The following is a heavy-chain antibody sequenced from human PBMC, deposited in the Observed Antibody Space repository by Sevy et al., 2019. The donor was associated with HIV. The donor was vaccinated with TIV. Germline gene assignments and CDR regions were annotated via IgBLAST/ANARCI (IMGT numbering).Heavy chain of an antibody. D-gene: IGHD3-22*01. CDR2: ISRTSTTT. V-gene: IGHV3-48*02. CDR3: AREAYYYDSREENWLDP. CDR1: GFTFSTYS. J-gene: IGHJ5*02. Sequence: GGSLRLSCKASGFTFSTYSMHWVRQAPGKGLEWVSSISRTSTTTYYADSAKGRFTISRDNAKNSLYLQMNSLRDEDTAVYYCAREAYYYDSREENWLDPWGHGTLVTVSS.